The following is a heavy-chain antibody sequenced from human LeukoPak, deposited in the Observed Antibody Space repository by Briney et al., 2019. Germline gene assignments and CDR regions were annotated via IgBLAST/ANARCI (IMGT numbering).Heavy chain of an antibody. Sequence: GGSLRLSCAASGFTFSSYIMNWVRQAPGKGMEWVASISRNSTYIHYADSVKGRFTISRDNARNSLFLQMNSLRAEDTAIYYCASDEGNYFDYWGQGTLVTVSS. J-gene: IGHJ4*02. V-gene: IGHV3-21*01. CDR3: ASDEGNYFDY. CDR2: ISRNSTYI. CDR1: GFTFSSYI.